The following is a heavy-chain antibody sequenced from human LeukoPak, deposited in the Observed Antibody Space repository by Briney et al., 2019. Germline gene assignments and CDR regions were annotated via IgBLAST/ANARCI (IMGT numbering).Heavy chain of an antibody. V-gene: IGHV3-21*01. CDR3: ARVTRFLEWLTVDY. D-gene: IGHD3-3*01. Sequence: GGSLRLSXAASGFTFSRYTMTWVRQAPGKGLEWVSSITSISSYIYYADSVKGRFTISRDNAKNSLYLQMNSLRAEDTAVYYCARVTRFLEWLTVDYWGQGTLVTVSS. CDR2: ITSISSYI. J-gene: IGHJ4*02. CDR1: GFTFSRYT.